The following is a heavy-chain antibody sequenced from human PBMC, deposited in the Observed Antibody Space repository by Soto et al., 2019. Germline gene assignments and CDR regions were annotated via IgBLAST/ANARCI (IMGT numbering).Heavy chain of an antibody. Sequence: GGSLRLSCAASGFTFSSYAMSWVRQAPGRGLEWVSAISGSGGSTYYADSVKGRFTISRDNSKNTLYLQMNSLRAEDTAVYYCAGGGVRDQYYYYYGMDVWGQGTTVTVSS. V-gene: IGHV3-23*01. CDR2: ISGSGGST. D-gene: IGHD2-21*02. CDR1: GFTFSSYA. CDR3: AGGGVRDQYYYYYGMDV. J-gene: IGHJ6*02.